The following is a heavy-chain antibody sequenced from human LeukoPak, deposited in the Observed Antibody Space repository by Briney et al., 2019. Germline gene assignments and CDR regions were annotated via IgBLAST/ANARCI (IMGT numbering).Heavy chain of an antibody. CDR3: ARGRWFDP. V-gene: IGHV4-34*01. CDR2: INHSGST. J-gene: IGHJ5*02. Sequence: SETLSLTCAVYGGSFSGYYWSWIRQPPGKGLEWIGEINHSGSTNYNPSLKSRVTISVDTSKNQFSLKLSSVTAADTAVYYCARGRWFDPWGQGTLVTFSS. CDR1: GGSFSGYY.